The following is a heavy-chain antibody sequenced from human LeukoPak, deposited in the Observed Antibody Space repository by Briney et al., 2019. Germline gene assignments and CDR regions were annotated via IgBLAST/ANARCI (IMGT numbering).Heavy chain of an antibody. CDR1: GYSISSGYY. CDR3: ARGISTTGHDY. J-gene: IGHJ4*02. V-gene: IGHV4-38-2*01. CDR2: VFHTGSS. Sequence: SETLSVTCAVSGYSISSGYYWGWIRQPPGKGPEWIGSVFHTGSSYYIPSLKSRVTISVDTSKNQFSLEVSSVTAADTAIYYCARGISTTGHDYWGPGTLVTVPS. D-gene: IGHD4-11*01.